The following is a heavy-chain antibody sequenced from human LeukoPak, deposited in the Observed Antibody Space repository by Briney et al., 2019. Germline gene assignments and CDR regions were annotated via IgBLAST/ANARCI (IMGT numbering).Heavy chain of an antibody. J-gene: IGHJ6*02. CDR3: ARAYCSSTSCYAFGRYYYGMDV. Sequence: ASVKVSCKASGGTFSGYAISWVRQAPGQGLEWMGGIIPIFGTANYAQKFQGRVTITADESTSTAYMELSSLRSEDAAVYYCARAYCSSTSCYAFGRYYYGMDVWGQGTTVTVSS. V-gene: IGHV1-69*13. CDR2: IIPIFGTA. CDR1: GGTFSGYA. D-gene: IGHD2-2*01.